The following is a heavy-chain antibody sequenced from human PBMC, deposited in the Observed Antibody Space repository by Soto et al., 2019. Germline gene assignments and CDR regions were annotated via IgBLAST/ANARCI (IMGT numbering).Heavy chain of an antibody. Sequence: EVQLVESGGGLVQPGGSLRLSCAASGFTFSSYSMNWVRQAPGKGLEWVSYISSSSTIYYADSVKGRFTISRDNAKNSLYLQMNSLRDVDTAVYYCARLRDGYNYFDYWGQGTLVTVSS. J-gene: IGHJ4*02. D-gene: IGHD5-12*01. CDR3: ARLRDGYNYFDY. CDR2: ISSSSTI. CDR1: GFTFSSYS. V-gene: IGHV3-48*02.